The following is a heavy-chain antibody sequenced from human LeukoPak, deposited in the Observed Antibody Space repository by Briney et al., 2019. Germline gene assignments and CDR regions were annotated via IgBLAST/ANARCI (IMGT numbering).Heavy chain of an antibody. CDR2: INPNSGGT. CDR1: GYTFTGYY. Sequence: GASVKVSCKASGYTFTGYYMHWVRQAPGQGLEWMGWINPNSGGTNYAQKFQGRVTMTRETSISTAYMELSRLRSDDTAVYYCARDGVPGSDAFDIWGQGTMVTVSS. V-gene: IGHV1-2*02. J-gene: IGHJ3*02. D-gene: IGHD1-14*01. CDR3: ARDGVPGSDAFDI.